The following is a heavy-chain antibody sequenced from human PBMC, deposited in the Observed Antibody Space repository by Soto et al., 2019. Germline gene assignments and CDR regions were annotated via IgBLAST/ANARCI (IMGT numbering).Heavy chain of an antibody. CDR1: GGSVSSATYF. J-gene: IGHJ6*02. CDR3: ARGVSSSQKRYYYGMDV. CDR2: IYHSGST. Sequence: SETLSLTCPVSGGSVSSATYFWSWIRQPPGKGLEWIGYIYHSGSTYYNPSLKSRVTISVDRSKNQFSLKLSSVTAADTAVYYCARGVSSSQKRYYYGMDVWGQGTTVTVSS. D-gene: IGHD6-6*01. V-gene: IGHV4-30-2*01.